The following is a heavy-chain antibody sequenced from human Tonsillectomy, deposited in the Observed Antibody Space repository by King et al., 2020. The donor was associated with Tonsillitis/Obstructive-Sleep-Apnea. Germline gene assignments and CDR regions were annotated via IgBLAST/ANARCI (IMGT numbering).Heavy chain of an antibody. V-gene: IGHV1-69*12. CDR3: ARSPLEGSASYATQIDY. CDR2: IIPIFGTA. J-gene: IGHJ4*02. D-gene: IGHD3-10*01. CDR1: GGTFSSYA. Sequence: QLVQSGAEVKKPGSSVKVSCKASGGTFSSYAISWVRQAPGQGLEWMGGIIPIFGTANYAQKFQGRVTITADESTSTAYMELSSLRSEDTAVYYCARSPLEGSASYATQIDYWGQGTLVTVSS.